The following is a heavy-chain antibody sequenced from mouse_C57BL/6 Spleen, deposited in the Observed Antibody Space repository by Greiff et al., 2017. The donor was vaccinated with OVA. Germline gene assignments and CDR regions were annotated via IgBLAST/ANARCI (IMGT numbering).Heavy chain of an antibody. J-gene: IGHJ4*01. V-gene: IGHV2-5*01. D-gene: IGHD2-12*01. CDR2: IWRGGST. CDR1: GFSLTSYG. CDR3: AKTYYMSYYAMDY. Sequence: VQLVESGPGLVQPSQSLSITCTVSGFSLTSYGVHWVRQSPGKGLEWLGVIWRGGSTDYNAAFMSRLSITKDNSKSQVFFKMNSLQADDTAIYYCAKTYYMSYYAMDYWGQGTSVTVSS.